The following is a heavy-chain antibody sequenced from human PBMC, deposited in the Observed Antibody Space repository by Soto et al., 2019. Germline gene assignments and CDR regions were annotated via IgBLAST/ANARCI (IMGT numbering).Heavy chain of an antibody. V-gene: IGHV1-46*01. CDR1: GDPFISYY. J-gene: IGHJ5*02. CDR2: INPHGGST. CDR3: ARSSGGNFGIIIEGSNWFDP. D-gene: IGHD3-3*01. Sequence: SVKVSCNAPGDPFISYYLNWVRQAPGQGLEWMGVINPHGGSTKYAQKFQGRITMTRDTSRSTVYMELSSLRSDDTAIYYCARSSGGNFGIIIEGSNWFDPWGQGTLVTVSS.